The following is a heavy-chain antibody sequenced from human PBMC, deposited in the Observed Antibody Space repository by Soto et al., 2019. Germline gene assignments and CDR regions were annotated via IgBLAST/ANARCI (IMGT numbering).Heavy chain of an antibody. D-gene: IGHD2-8*01. Sequence: SETLSLTCTVSGVSVNSGDYYWSWIRQPPGKGLEWIGYFYYSGITNYNPSPKSRVTISADTSKNQFSLKLRSVTAEDTAVYYCARDVSMVYAMDYWGQGTLVTVSS. J-gene: IGHJ4*02. CDR3: ARDVSMVYAMDY. V-gene: IGHV4-61*08. CDR1: GVSVNSGDYY. CDR2: FYYSGIT.